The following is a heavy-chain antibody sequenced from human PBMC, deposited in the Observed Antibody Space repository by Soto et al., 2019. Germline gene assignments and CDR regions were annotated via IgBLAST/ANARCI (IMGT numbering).Heavy chain of an antibody. D-gene: IGHD3-10*01. CDR1: GYTFTSYD. CDR3: ARDLWFGELLYGRMFDP. V-gene: IGHV1-8*01. CDR2: MNPNSGNT. Sequence: QVQLVQSGAEVKKPGASVKVSCKASGYTFTSYDINWVRQATGQGPEWMGWMNPNSGNTGYAQKFQGRVTMTRNTSISTAYMELSSLRSEDTAVYYCARDLWFGELLYGRMFDPRGQGTLVTVSS. J-gene: IGHJ5*02.